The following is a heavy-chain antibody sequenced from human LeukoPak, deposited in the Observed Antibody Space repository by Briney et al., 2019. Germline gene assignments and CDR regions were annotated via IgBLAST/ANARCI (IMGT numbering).Heavy chain of an antibody. V-gene: IGHV3-21*01. J-gene: IGHJ4*02. CDR2: ISSSSTYI. Sequence: PGGSLRLSCAASGFTFSTCTLSWVRQAPGKGLEWVSSISSSSTYIYYADSVKGRFTISRDNAKSSLYLQMNSLRAEDTAVYYCARERSPKCSGGSCYLDCWGQGTLVTVSS. CDR3: ARERSPKCSGGSCYLDC. D-gene: IGHD2-15*01. CDR1: GFTFSTCT.